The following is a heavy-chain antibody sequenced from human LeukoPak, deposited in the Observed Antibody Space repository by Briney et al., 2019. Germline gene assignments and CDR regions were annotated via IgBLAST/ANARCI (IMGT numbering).Heavy chain of an antibody. V-gene: IGHV3-7*03. CDR2: IKQDGSKK. J-gene: IGHJ3*01. CDR3: ARSSYSSSSSV. D-gene: IGHD6-6*01. CDR1: GFPFSSYW. Sequence: GGSLRLSCVASGFPFSSYWMAWVRQAPGKGLEWVANIKQDGSKKSYVDSVKGRFTISRDNAKNSLYLQINSLRAEDTAVYYCARSSYSSSSSVWGQGTMVTVSS.